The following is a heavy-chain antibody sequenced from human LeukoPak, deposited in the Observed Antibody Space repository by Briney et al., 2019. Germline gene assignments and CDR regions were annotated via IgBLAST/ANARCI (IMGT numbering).Heavy chain of an antibody. J-gene: IGHJ2*01. V-gene: IGHV3-30-3*01. Sequence: GGSLRLSCVASGFSLSNFQMYWVRQAPGKGLEWVSIISLDGSTEFYADSVKGRFTISRDNSENTLYLQINGLRAGDTAVYYCAREVLDYEIPFWYFDLWGRGTLVTVSS. CDR2: ISLDGSTE. CDR3: AREVLDYEIPFWYFDL. CDR1: GFSLSNFQ. D-gene: IGHD4-17*01.